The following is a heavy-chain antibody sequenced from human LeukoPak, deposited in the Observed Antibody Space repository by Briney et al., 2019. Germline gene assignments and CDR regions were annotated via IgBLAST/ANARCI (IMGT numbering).Heavy chain of an antibody. J-gene: IGHJ4*02. Sequence: SETLSLTCTVSGGSISSYYWSWIRQPPGKGLEWIGRIYTSGSTNYNPSLKSRVTTSVDTSKNQFSLKLSSVTAADTAVYYCARDLQLGYCSGGSCYSGDYFDYWGQGTLVTVSS. V-gene: IGHV4-4*07. CDR3: ARDLQLGYCSGGSCYSGDYFDY. CDR2: IYTSGST. D-gene: IGHD2-15*01. CDR1: GGSISSYY.